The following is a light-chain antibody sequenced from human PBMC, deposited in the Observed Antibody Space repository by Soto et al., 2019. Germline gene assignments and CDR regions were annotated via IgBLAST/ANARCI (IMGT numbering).Light chain of an antibody. CDR1: QIVLYSSNNKNY. Sequence: DIVMTQSPDSLAVSLGERATINCKSSQIVLYSSNNKNYLAWYQQKPGQPPKLLIYWASTRESGVPDRFSGSGSGTDFTRTIRSLQAEDVAVYYCQQYYSTPVTFGGGTKGEIK. CDR2: WAS. J-gene: IGKJ4*01. V-gene: IGKV4-1*01. CDR3: QQYYSTPVT.